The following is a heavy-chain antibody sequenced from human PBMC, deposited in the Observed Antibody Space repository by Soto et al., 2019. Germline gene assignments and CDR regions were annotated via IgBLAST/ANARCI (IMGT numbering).Heavy chain of an antibody. Sequence: QVQLQESGPGLVKPSETLSLTCTVSGGSMSSYYWSWIRQPPGKGLEWIAYIYSSGSPNYNPSLKSRVTISIDRSKNQISLKLSSVTAADTAVYYCARVGDGYNYYYFDYWGQGTLVTVSS. CDR2: IYSSGSP. CDR3: ARVGDGYNYYYFDY. CDR1: GGSMSSYY. J-gene: IGHJ4*02. V-gene: IGHV4-59*01. D-gene: IGHD5-12*01.